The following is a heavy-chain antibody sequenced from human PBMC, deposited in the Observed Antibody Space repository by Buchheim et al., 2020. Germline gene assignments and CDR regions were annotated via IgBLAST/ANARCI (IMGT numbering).Heavy chain of an antibody. V-gene: IGHV4-59*01. J-gene: IGHJ3*02. CDR1: GGSISSYY. Sequence: QVQLQESGPGLVKPSETLSLTCTVSGGSISSYYWSWIRQPPGKGLEWIGYIYYSGSTNYNPSLKSRVTISVDTSKNQFSLKLSSVTAADTAVYYCARELYDSSGYLAPDAFDIWGQGT. CDR3: ARELYDSSGYLAPDAFDI. CDR2: IYYSGST. D-gene: IGHD3-22*01.